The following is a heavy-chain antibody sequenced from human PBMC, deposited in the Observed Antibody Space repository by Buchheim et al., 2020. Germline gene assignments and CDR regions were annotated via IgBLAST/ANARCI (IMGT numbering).Heavy chain of an antibody. CDR3: ARDGEQWLVRGWNWFDP. CDR1: GGSISSGGYY. Sequence: QVQLQESGPGLVKPSQTLSLTCTVSGGSISSGGYYWSWIRQHPGKGLEWIGYIYYSGSTYYNPSLKSRVTISLDPSKNQFSLKLSSVTAADTAVYYCARDGEQWLVRGWNWFDPWGQGTL. V-gene: IGHV4-31*03. D-gene: IGHD6-19*01. J-gene: IGHJ5*02. CDR2: IYYSGST.